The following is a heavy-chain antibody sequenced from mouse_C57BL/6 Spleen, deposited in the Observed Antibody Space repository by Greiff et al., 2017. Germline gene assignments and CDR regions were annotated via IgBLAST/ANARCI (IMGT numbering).Heavy chain of an antibody. CDR3: ARGWLRDHDWNFDV. CDR2: FHPYNDDT. CDR1: GYTFTTYP. J-gene: IGHJ1*03. D-gene: IGHD2-2*01. Sequence: QVQLQQSGAELVKPGASVKMSCKASGYTFTTYPIEWMKQNPGKSLEWIGNFHPYNDDTKYNEKFKGKATLTVEKSSSTVYLELSRLTSDDSAVYYCARGWLRDHDWNFDVWGTGTTVTVSS. V-gene: IGHV1-47*01.